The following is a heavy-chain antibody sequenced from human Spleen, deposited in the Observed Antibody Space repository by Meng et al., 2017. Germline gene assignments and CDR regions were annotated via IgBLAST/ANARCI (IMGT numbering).Heavy chain of an antibody. CDR3: ARGSYYSDY. CDR1: GYTFTGYY. V-gene: IGHV1-2*05. D-gene: IGHD3-10*01. CDR2: INPNSGGT. Sequence: ASVKVSCKASGYTFTGYYMHWVRQAPGQGLEWMGRINPNSGGTNYAQKLQGRVTMTRDTSISTAYMELGKLRSDDAGVYYCARGSYYSDYWGQGTLVTVSS. J-gene: IGHJ4*02.